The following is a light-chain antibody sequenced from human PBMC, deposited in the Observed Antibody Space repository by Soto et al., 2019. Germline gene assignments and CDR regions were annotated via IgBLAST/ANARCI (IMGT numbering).Light chain of an antibody. V-gene: IGKV3-15*01. Sequence: EIVMTQSPATLSVSPGERATLSCRASQSVSSNLAWYQQKPGQAPRLLIYGASTRATGIPARFSGSGSGTEFTLTISSLQSEDFAVYYCQQYNNWPRWTCG. CDR1: QSVSSN. CDR3: QQYNNWPRWT. J-gene: IGKJ1*01. CDR2: GAS.